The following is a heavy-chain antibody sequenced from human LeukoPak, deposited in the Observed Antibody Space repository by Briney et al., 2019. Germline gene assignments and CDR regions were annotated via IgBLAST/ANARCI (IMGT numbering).Heavy chain of an antibody. V-gene: IGHV3-7*01. CDR1: GFTFSSYW. CDR2: IKQDGSEK. D-gene: IGHD2-21*02. CDR3: AKDRGAYCGGDCYSGFDY. Sequence: GGSLRLSCAASGFTFSSYWMSWVRQAPGKGLERVANIKQDGSEKYYVDSVKGRFTISRDNSKNTLYLQMNSLRAEDTAVYYCAKDRGAYCGGDCYSGFDYWGQGTLVTVSS. J-gene: IGHJ4*02.